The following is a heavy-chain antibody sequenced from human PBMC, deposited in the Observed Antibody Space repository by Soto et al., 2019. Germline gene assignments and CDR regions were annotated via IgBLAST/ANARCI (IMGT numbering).Heavy chain of an antibody. Sequence: EVQLVESGGGLVKPGGSLRLSCAASGFTFSSYSMNWVRQAPGKGLEWVSSISSSSSYIYYADSVKGRFTISRDNAKNSQYLQMNSLRAEDTAVYYCARDVYSSSRYFDYWGQGTLVTVSS. V-gene: IGHV3-21*01. CDR3: ARDVYSSSRYFDY. CDR2: ISSSSSYI. D-gene: IGHD6-6*01. J-gene: IGHJ4*02. CDR1: GFTFSSYS.